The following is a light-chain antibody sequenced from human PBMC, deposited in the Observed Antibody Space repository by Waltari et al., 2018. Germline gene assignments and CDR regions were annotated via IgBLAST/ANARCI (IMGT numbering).Light chain of an antibody. CDR1: QSLLHSNGYTY. J-gene: IGKJ4*01. CDR2: LGS. Sequence: IVMTQSPLSLPVTPGEPAPISCRSSQSLLHSNGYTYLDWYLQKPGQSPQLLIYLGSNRASGVPDRFSGSGSGTDFTLKISRVEAEDVGVYYCMQALQTPLTFGGGTKVEIK. V-gene: IGKV2-28*01. CDR3: MQALQTPLT.